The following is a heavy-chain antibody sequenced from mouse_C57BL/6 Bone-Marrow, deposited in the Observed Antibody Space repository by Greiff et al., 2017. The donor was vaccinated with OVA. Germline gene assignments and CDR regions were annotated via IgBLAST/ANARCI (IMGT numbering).Heavy chain of an antibody. Sequence: VQLQQSGPELVKPGDSVKISCKASGYSFTGYFMNWVMQSHGKSLEWIGRINPYNGDTFYNQKFKGKATLTVDKSSSTAHMELRSLTSEDSAVYYCARGGYDGYYVDYWGQGTTLTVSS. V-gene: IGHV1-20*01. D-gene: IGHD2-3*01. CDR3: ARGGYDGYYVDY. CDR2: INPYNGDT. CDR1: GYSFTGYF. J-gene: IGHJ2*01.